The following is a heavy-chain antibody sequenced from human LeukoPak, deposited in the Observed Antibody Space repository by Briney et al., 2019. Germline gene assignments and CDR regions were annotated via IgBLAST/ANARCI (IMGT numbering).Heavy chain of an antibody. CDR2: ISGSGGST. J-gene: IGHJ4*02. D-gene: IGHD6-19*01. CDR1: GFTFISYA. V-gene: IGHV3-23*01. CDR3: AVCHWHSSGCRNDY. Sequence: GGSLRLSCAASGFTFISYAMSWVRQAPVKGLEWVSIISGSGGSTYYADSVKGRFTISRDNSKNTLYLQMNSLRAEDTAVYYCAVCHWHSSGCRNDYWGQGTLVTVSS.